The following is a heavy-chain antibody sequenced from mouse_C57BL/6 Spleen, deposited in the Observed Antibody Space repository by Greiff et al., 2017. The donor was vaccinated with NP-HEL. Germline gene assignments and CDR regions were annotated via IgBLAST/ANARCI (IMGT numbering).Heavy chain of an antibody. V-gene: IGHV14-3*01. D-gene: IGHD1-1*01. Sequence: EVKLVESVAELVRPGASVKLSCTASGFNIKNTYMHWVKQRPEQGLEWIGRIDPANGNTKYAPKFQGKATITADTSSNTAYLQLSSLTSEDTAIYYCARSPPYYGSSPFAYWGQGTLVTVSA. CDR1: GFNIKNTY. CDR2: IDPANGNT. J-gene: IGHJ3*01. CDR3: ARSPPYYGSSPFAY.